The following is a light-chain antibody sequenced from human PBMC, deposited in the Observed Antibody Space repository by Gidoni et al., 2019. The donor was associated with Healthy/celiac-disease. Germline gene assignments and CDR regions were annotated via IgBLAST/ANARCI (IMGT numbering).Light chain of an antibody. CDR2: AAS. CDR1: QSISSY. CDR3: QPSYSTPDMYT. V-gene: IGKV1-39*01. J-gene: IGKJ2*01. Sequence: DIQMTQSPSSLSASVGDRVTITCRASQSISSYLNWYQQKPGKAPKLLIYAASSLQSGFPSRFSGSGSGTDFTLTISSLQPEDFATYYCQPSYSTPDMYTFGQGTKLEIK.